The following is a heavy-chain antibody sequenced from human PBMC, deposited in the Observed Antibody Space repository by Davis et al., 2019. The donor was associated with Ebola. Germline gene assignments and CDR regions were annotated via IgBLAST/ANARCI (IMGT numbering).Heavy chain of an antibody. Sequence: SETLSLTCAVYGGSFSGYYWSWIRQPPGKGLEWIGEINHSGSTNYNPSLKSRVTISVDKSKNQFSLKLSSVTAADTAVYYCARGTVVVPAAIGDYYYGMDVWGQGTTVTVSS. CDR1: GGSFSGYY. J-gene: IGHJ6*02. CDR2: INHSGST. CDR3: ARGTVVVPAAIGDYYYGMDV. V-gene: IGHV4-34*01. D-gene: IGHD2-2*01.